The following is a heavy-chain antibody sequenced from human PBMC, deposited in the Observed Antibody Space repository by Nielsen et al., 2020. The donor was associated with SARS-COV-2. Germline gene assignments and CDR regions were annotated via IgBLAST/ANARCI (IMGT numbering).Heavy chain of an antibody. V-gene: IGHV3-49*04. D-gene: IGHD6-25*01. CDR1: GFSFGEYG. Sequence: GESLKISCPTSGFSFGEYGLTWVRQAPGKGLEWVGLIRGQVFGGAKEYAASVKDRFVITRDESKSIMYLQMNSLKTEDTAVYFCSRVRAGAFDLWGQGTMVTVSS. J-gene: IGHJ3*01. CDR2: IRGQVFGGAK. CDR3: SRVRAGAFDL.